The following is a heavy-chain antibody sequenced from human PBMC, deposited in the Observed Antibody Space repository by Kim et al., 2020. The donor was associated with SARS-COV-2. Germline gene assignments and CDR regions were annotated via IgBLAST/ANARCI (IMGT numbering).Heavy chain of an antibody. J-gene: IGHJ6*02. V-gene: IGHV4-59*13. CDR2: IYYSGST. D-gene: IGHD3-22*01. CDR1: GGSISSYY. Sequence: SETLSLTCTVSGGSISSYYWSWIRQPPGKGLEWIGYIYYSGSTNYNPSLKSRVTISVDTSKNRFSLKLSSVTAADTAVYYCARGPAYYYDSSGYYYYYYYGMDVWGQGTTVTVSS. CDR3: ARGPAYYYDSSGYYYYYYYGMDV.